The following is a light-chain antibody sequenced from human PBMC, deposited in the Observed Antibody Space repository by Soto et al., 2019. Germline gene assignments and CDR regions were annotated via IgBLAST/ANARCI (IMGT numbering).Light chain of an antibody. CDR3: QQYNSWPRT. Sequence: EIVMTQSPATLSVSPGETATLSCRASQSVGSNLVWYQQKPGQAPRLLIYGASTRATGIPGRFRGSGSGTEFTLTISSLQSEDFAFYYCQQYNSWPRTFXQGTKVDIK. CDR1: QSVGSN. CDR2: GAS. V-gene: IGKV3-15*01. J-gene: IGKJ1*01.